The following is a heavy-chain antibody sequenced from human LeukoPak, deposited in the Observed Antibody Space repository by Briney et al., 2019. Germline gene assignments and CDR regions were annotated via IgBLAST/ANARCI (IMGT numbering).Heavy chain of an antibody. CDR2: IYYSGST. V-gene: IGHV4-59*01. J-gene: IGHJ5*02. CDR1: GGSISSYY. Sequence: SETLSLTCTVSGGSISSYYWSWIRQPPGKGLEWIGYIYYSGSTNYNPSLKSRVTISVDPSKNQFSLKLSSVSAADTAVYYCARGGYDYVWGSYRLLPWFDPWGQGTLVTVSS. CDR3: ARGGYDYVWGSYRLLPWFDP. D-gene: IGHD3-16*02.